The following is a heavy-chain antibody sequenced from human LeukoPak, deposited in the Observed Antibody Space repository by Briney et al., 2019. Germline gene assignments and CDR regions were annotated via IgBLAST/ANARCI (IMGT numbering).Heavy chain of an antibody. D-gene: IGHD3-16*01. Sequence: GGSLRLSYAASGFTFSSYSMNWVRQAPGKGLEWVSSISSSSSYIYYADSVKGRFTISRDNAKNSLYLQMNSLRAEDTAVYYCARGGGMDGYFDYWGQGTLVTVSS. CDR2: ISSSSSYI. CDR1: GFTFSSYS. J-gene: IGHJ4*02. CDR3: ARGGGMDGYFDY. V-gene: IGHV3-21*01.